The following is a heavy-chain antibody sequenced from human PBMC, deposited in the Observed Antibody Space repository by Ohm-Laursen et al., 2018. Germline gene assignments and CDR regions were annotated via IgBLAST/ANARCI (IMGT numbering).Heavy chain of an antibody. Sequence: SLRLSCTAPGFTFDDYAMYWVRHAPGKGLEWVSGITWNSGTITYADSVKGRFTISRDNAKNSLYLQMNSLRAEDTALYYCAKMVGAWDFFDYWGQGTLVTVSS. CDR1: GFTFDDYA. CDR2: ITWNSGTI. V-gene: IGHV3-9*01. CDR3: AKMVGAWDFFDY. D-gene: IGHD1-26*01. J-gene: IGHJ4*02.